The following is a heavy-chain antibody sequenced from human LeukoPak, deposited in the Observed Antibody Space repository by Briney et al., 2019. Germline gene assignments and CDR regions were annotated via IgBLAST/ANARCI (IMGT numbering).Heavy chain of an antibody. CDR1: GFTFSSYW. V-gene: IGHV3-7*01. CDR2: IKQDGSER. Sequence: GGSLRLSCAASGFTFSSYWMSWVRQAPGKGLEWVANIKQDGSERNYVDSVKGRFTISRDNAKNSMYLQLSSLRAEDTAVYYCARGGAAPDYWGQGTLVTVSS. D-gene: IGHD1-26*01. J-gene: IGHJ4*02. CDR3: ARGGAAPDY.